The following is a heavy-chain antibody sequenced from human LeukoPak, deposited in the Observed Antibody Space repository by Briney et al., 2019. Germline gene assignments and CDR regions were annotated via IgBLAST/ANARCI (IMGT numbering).Heavy chain of an antibody. CDR3: ARAYYGSGRGYYMDV. J-gene: IGHJ6*03. D-gene: IGHD3-10*01. CDR1: GFTFDDYG. Sequence: PGGSLRLSCAASGFTFDDYGMSWVRQAPGKGLEWVSGINWNGGSTGYADSVKGRFTISRDNAKNSLYLQMNSLRAEDTALYYCARAYYGSGRGYYMDVWGKGTTVTVSS. V-gene: IGHV3-20*04. CDR2: INWNGGST.